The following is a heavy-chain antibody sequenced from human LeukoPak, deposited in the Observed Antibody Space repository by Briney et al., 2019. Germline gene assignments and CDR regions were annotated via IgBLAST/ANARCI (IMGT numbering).Heavy chain of an antibody. Sequence: GGSLRLSCVASGFTFSSYTMNWVRQAPGKGLEWVSSMSSSSAFMYYADSVKGRFTISRDNAKNSVYLRMNSLRAEDTAVYYCVRERGSGNYLFFDNWGQGTLVTVSS. V-gene: IGHV3-21*01. CDR1: GFTFSSYT. D-gene: IGHD1-26*01. CDR2: MSSSSAFM. CDR3: VRERGSGNYLFFDN. J-gene: IGHJ4*02.